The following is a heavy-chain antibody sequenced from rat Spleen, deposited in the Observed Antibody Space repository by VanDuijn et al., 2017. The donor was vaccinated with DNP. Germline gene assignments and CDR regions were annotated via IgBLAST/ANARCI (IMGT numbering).Heavy chain of an antibody. D-gene: IGHD1-1*01. J-gene: IGHJ2*01. Sequence: EVQLVESGGGLVQSGRSLKLSCAASGFTFSDHNMAWVRQVPKKGLEWVASSSYDGTSTYYRDSVKGRFTISRDNAKSTLYLHMDSLTSEDTATYYCARDSYSAPFDYWGQGVMVSVSS. CDR1: GFTFSDHN. V-gene: IGHV5-7*01. CDR3: ARDSYSAPFDY. CDR2: SSYDGTST.